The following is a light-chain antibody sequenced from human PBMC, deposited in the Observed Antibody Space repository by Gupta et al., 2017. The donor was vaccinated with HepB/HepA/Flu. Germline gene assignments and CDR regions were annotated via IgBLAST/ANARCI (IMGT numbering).Light chain of an antibody. J-gene: IGLJ2*01. CDR1: SSDGGGYDY. CDR3: SADEGSLVV. Sequence: QSALTQPPSASGSPGPSVTISCTGTSSDGGGYDYVSWYQQHPGKAPKLMIYEGRKRPAGGPDRCSGSKAGNTAALTGAGRQAEDEADYYCSADEGSLVVFGGGTKLTVL. V-gene: IGLV2-8*01. CDR2: EGR.